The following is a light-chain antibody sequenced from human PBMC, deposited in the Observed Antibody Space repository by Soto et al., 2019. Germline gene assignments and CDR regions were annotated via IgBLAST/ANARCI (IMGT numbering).Light chain of an antibody. CDR2: DAS. J-gene: IGKJ4*01. V-gene: IGKV3-11*01. Sequence: EIVLTQSPATLSLSPGERATLSCRASQSVSSYLAWYQQKPGQAPRLLIYDASNRATGIPARFSGSGSGTDFTLTISSLEPEDFAVYYFQQRSNWPPTFGGGTKGELK. CDR3: QQRSNWPPT. CDR1: QSVSSY.